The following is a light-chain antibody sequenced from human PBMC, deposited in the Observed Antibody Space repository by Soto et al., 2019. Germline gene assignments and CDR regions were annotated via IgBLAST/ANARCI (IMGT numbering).Light chain of an antibody. V-gene: IGKV1-5*03. CDR2: KAS. J-gene: IGKJ1*01. CDR1: QNVGPW. Sequence: DIQMTQSPSALSASVGDSVSITCRASQNVGPWLAWYQQKPGKPPNILIYKASNIASGVPSRFSGSGSGTEFPLTISSLQPDDFATYFCQQYFRLSSFGQGTKVEVK. CDR3: QQYFRLSS.